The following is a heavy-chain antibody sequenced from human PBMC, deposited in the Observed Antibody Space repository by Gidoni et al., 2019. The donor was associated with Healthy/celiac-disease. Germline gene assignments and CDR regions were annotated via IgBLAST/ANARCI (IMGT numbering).Heavy chain of an antibody. Sequence: QVQLVQSGAEVKKPGASVKVSCKVSGYTLTELSMHWVRQAPGKGLEWMGGFDPEDGETIYAQKFQGRVTMTEDTSTDTAYMELSSLRSEDTAVYYCATLSPTLVGATTVSSLDYWYFDLWGRGTLVTVSS. CDR3: ATLSPTLVGATTVSSLDYWYFDL. J-gene: IGHJ2*01. CDR1: GYTLTELS. V-gene: IGHV1-24*01. CDR2: FDPEDGET. D-gene: IGHD1-26*01.